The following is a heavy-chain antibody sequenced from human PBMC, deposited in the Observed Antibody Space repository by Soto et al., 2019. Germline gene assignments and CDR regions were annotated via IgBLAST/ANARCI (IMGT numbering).Heavy chain of an antibody. CDR2: ISIDGSR. CDR3: ARSSRGGWYYFDY. V-gene: IGHV2-70*19. J-gene: IGHJ4*02. D-gene: IGHD6-19*01. Sequence: WVREAPGKELEYVSFISIDGSRTHYSTSLKTRLTISKDTSKNQVVLTMTNMDPVDTATYYCARSSRGGWYYFDYWGQGTLVTVSS.